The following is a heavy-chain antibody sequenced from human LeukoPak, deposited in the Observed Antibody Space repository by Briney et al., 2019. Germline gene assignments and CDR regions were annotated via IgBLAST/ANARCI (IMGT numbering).Heavy chain of an antibody. D-gene: IGHD3-3*01. CDR1: GFTFSSYS. J-gene: IGHJ4*02. Sequence: PGGSLRLSCAASGFTFSSYSMNWVRQAPGKGLEWVSYISSSSSTIYYADSVKGRFTISRDNAKNSLYLQMNSLRAEDTAVYYCARDFWSGYYTVDYWGQGTLVTVSS. V-gene: IGHV3-48*01. CDR2: ISSSSSTI. CDR3: ARDFWSGYYTVDY.